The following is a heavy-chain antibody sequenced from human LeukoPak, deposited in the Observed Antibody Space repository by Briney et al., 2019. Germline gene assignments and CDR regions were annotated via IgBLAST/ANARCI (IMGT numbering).Heavy chain of an antibody. V-gene: IGHV3-30*02. CDR2: IRYDGSNK. CDR3: AKDKIDTAMASPPDY. Sequence: GGSLRLSCAASGFTFSSYGMHWVRQAPGKGLEWVAFIRYDGSNKYYADSVEGRFTISRDNSKNTLYLQMNSLRAEDTAVYYCAKDKIDTAMASPPDYWGQGTLVTVSS. CDR1: GFTFSSYG. D-gene: IGHD5-18*01. J-gene: IGHJ4*02.